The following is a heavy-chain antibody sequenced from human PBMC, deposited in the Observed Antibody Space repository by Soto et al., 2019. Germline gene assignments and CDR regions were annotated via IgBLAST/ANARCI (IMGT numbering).Heavy chain of an antibody. CDR1: GYTFTSYR. Sequence: VSCKASGYTFTSYRISWVRQAPGQGLEWMGWISAYNGNTNYAQKLQGRVTMTTDTSTSTAYMELRSLRSDDTAVYYCARSIAVAGTLPDYFDYWGQGTLVTVSS. CDR2: ISAYNGNT. D-gene: IGHD6-19*01. J-gene: IGHJ4*02. V-gene: IGHV1-18*01. CDR3: ARSIAVAGTLPDYFDY.